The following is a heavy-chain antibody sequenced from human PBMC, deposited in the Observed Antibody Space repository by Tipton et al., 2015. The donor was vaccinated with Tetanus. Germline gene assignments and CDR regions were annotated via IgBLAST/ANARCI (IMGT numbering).Heavy chain of an antibody. V-gene: IGHV3-64*01. D-gene: IGHD2-15*01. J-gene: IGHJ4*02. Sequence: GSLRLSCAAFGFTFTNYPMHWVRQAPGKGLEYVSSILGDGERAAYASSVKDRFTISRDNSKNTVYLQMDSLRPEDMAVYYCASSQVLHYFDCWGQGTLVTVSS. CDR1: GFTFTNYP. CDR2: ILGDGERA. CDR3: ASSQVLHYFDC.